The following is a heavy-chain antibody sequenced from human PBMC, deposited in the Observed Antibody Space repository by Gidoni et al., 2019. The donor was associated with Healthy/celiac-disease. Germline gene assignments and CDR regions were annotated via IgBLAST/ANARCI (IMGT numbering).Heavy chain of an antibody. CDR3: ARDEYYYDSSGYPLDDAFDI. CDR2: INPNSGGT. J-gene: IGHJ3*02. Sequence: QVQLVQSGAEVKKPGASVKVSCKASGYTFTGYYMHWVRQAPGQGLEWMGWINPNSGGTNYAQKFQGRVTMTRDTSISTAYMELSRLRSDDTAVYYCARDEYYYDSSGYPLDDAFDIWGQGTMVTVSS. CDR1: GYTFTGYY. V-gene: IGHV1-2*02. D-gene: IGHD3-22*01.